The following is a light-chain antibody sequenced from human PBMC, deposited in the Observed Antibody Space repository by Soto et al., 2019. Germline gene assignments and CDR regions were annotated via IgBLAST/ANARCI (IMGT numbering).Light chain of an antibody. V-gene: IGKV1-39*01. CDR2: SAS. CDR3: QQSFSTPIT. Sequence: DIQMTQSPSSLSASAGDRVTITCRASQGISTYLEWYQQKKGQPPKILIYSASTLQSGVPSRFRGSGSGTDFTLAISSLQPEDFETYYCQQSFSTPITFGQGTRLEIK. J-gene: IGKJ5*01. CDR1: QGISTY.